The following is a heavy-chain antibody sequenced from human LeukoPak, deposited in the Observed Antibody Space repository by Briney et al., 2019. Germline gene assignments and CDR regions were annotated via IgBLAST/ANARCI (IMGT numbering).Heavy chain of an antibody. CDR3: AKEQSSSSWPYYYYYYGMDV. Sequence: GGSLRLSCAASGFTFSSYGMHWVRQAPGKGLEWVAVISYDGSNKYYADSVKGRFTISRDNSKNTLYLQMNSLRAEDTAVYYCAKEQSSSSWPYYYYYYGMDVWGQGTTVTVSS. CDR2: ISYDGSNK. CDR1: GFTFSSYG. J-gene: IGHJ6*02. D-gene: IGHD6-13*01. V-gene: IGHV3-30*18.